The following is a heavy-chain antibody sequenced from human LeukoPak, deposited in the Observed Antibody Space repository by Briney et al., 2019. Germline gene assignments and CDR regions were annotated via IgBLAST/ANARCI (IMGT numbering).Heavy chain of an antibody. CDR3: TRDRGWYFDY. J-gene: IGHJ4*02. Sequence: GGSLRLSCAASGFTFNDYSMNWVRQAPGKGLEWVSSISSSSGYIYYGDSMKGRFTISRDNAKNSLYLQMNSLRAEDTAVYYCTRDRGWYFDYWGQGTLVTVSS. V-gene: IGHV3-21*01. D-gene: IGHD3-10*01. CDR2: ISSSSGYI. CDR1: GFTFNDYS.